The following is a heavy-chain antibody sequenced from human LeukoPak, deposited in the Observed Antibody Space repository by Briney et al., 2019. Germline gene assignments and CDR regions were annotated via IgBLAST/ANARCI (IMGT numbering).Heavy chain of an antibody. Sequence: ASVKVSCKASGNTFTRNYIQWVRQAPGQGLEWMGIISPSGDSTTYAQKFQGRVTMTRDTSTRTVYMELSSLRSEDTAVYYCARGRDVWGQGTTVTVS. CDR1: GNTFTRNY. CDR3: ARGRDV. CDR2: ISPSGDST. V-gene: IGHV1-46*01. J-gene: IGHJ6*02.